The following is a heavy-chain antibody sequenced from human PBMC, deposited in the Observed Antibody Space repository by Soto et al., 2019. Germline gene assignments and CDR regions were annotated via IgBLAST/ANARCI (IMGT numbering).Heavy chain of an antibody. V-gene: IGHV3-33*01. CDR2: IWYDGSNK. J-gene: IGHJ4*02. CDR1: GFTFRSYA. CDR3: ARDIGVTHGDLEY. Sequence: QVQLVASGGGVVQPGRSLRLSCAASGFTFRSYAMHWVRQAPGKGLEWVAVIWYDGSNKYYADSVRGRFTISRDNSKDTLYLQMNSLGTEDTAVYFCARDIGVTHGDLEYGGQGTLVTVCS. D-gene: IGHD4-17*01.